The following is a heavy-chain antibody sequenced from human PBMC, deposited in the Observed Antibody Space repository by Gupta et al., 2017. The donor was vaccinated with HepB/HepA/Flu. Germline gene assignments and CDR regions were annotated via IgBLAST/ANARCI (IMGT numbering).Heavy chain of an antibody. Sequence: QVQLVESGGGVVQPGRSLRISCAAFGFTFSSYAIHWVRQPPGKGLEWVTLISYDGSVKYYADSVKGRFSVSRDNSRNTLYLQMNSLRPEDTAVYYCGRGGCSGVGCQSQYNYGMDVWGEGTTVTVSS. CDR3: GRGGCSGVGCQSQYNYGMDV. D-gene: IGHD2-15*01. CDR1: GFTFSSYA. J-gene: IGHJ6*04. CDR2: ISYDGSVK. V-gene: IGHV3-30-3*01.